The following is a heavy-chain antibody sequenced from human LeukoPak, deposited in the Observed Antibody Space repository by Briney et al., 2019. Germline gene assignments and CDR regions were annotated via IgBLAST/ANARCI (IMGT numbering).Heavy chain of an antibody. CDR1: GFTLRDYW. CDR2: IRQDEREK. J-gene: IGHJ4*02. V-gene: IGHV3-7*01. D-gene: IGHD4-23*01. Sequence: GGSLRLSRSAWGFTLRDYWVMGVRQAPGKGRECVGNIRQDEREKNYVDSVKGRFTISGDTAKSSLYLQMNSLRAEDTAIYYCATDRKVGTWAPRFNYWGQGTLVTVSS. CDR3: ATDRKVGTWAPRFNY.